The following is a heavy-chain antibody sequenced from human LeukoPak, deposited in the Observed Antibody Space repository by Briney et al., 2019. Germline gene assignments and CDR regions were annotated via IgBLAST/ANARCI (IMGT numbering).Heavy chain of an antibody. CDR2: IYYSGSA. Sequence: SETLSLTCSVSGGSISSSSYHWGWLRQSPGKGLEWIGSIYYSGSAYYNPSLKSRLTISVDTSKNQFSLKLNSVTAADTAVYYCARCISMVRGVIRPPDYWGQGTLVTVSS. CDR3: ARCISMVRGVIRPPDY. J-gene: IGHJ4*02. V-gene: IGHV4-39*01. CDR1: GGSISSSSYH. D-gene: IGHD3-10*01.